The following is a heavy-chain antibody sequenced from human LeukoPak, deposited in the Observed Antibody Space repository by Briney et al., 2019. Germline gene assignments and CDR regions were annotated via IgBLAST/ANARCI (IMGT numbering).Heavy chain of an antibody. J-gene: IGHJ4*02. CDR1: GFTFDDYA. V-gene: IGHV3-23*01. CDR3: AKPGIAVAGPEDPYFFDY. CDR2: ISGSGGST. Sequence: GRSLRLSCAASGFTFDDYAMPWVRQAPGKGLEWVSAISGSGGSTYYADSVKGRFTISRDNSKNTLYLQMNSLRAEDTAVYYCAKPGIAVAGPEDPYFFDYWGQGTLVTVSS. D-gene: IGHD6-19*01.